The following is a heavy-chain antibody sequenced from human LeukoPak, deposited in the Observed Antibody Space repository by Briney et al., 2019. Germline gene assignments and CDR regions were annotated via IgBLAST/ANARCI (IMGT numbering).Heavy chain of an antibody. Sequence: GGSLRLSCAASGFTFSSYAMSWVRQAPGKGLEWVSAISGSGGSTYYADSVKGRFTISRDNSKNTLYLQMNSLRAEDTAVYYCAKLGSGPHIPPTAFDIWGQGTMVTVSS. D-gene: IGHD3-10*02. J-gene: IGHJ3*02. CDR3: AKLGSGPHIPPTAFDI. V-gene: IGHV3-23*01. CDR1: GFTFSSYA. CDR2: ISGSGGST.